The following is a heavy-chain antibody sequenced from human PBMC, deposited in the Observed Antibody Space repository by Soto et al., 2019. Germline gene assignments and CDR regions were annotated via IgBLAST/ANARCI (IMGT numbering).Heavy chain of an antibody. V-gene: IGHV1-69*13. D-gene: IGHD5-12*01. CDR2: IIPIFGTA. CDR1: GGTFSSYA. CDR3: AREYSGYAVDAFDI. Sequence: SVKVSCKASGGTFSSYAISWVRQAPGQGLEWMGGIIPIFGTANYAQKFQGRVTITADESTSTAYMELSSLRSEDTAVYYCAREYSGYAVDAFDIWGQGTMVTVSS. J-gene: IGHJ3*02.